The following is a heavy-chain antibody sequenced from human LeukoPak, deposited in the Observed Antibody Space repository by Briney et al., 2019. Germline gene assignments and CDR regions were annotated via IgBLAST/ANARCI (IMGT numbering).Heavy chain of an antibody. Sequence: SETLSLTCTVSGGSISGYYWSWIRQPPGKGLEWIGYGSSIGTTNYNPSLKSRVTISVDTSKNQFSLKLRSVTAADTAVYYCAALNIATRPWCFDYWGQGILVTVSS. J-gene: IGHJ4*02. CDR1: GGSISGYY. CDR2: GSSIGTT. CDR3: AALNIATRPWCFDY. V-gene: IGHV4-59*01. D-gene: IGHD6-6*01.